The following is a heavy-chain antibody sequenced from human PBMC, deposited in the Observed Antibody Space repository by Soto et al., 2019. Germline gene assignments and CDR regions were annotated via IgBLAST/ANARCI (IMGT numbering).Heavy chain of an antibody. CDR3: ARGKLVYSRGFDP. CDR2: INHSGST. V-gene: IGHV4-34*01. CDR1: GGSFSGYY. D-gene: IGHD6-6*01. J-gene: IGHJ5*02. Sequence: SETLSLTCAVYGGSFSGYYWSWIRQPPGKGLEWVGEINHSGSTNYNPSLKSRVTISVDTSKNQFSLKLSSVTAADTAVYYCARGKLVYSRGFDPWGQGTLVTVSS.